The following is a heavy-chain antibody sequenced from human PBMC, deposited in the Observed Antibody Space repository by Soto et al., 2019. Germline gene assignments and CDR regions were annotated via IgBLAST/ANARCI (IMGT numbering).Heavy chain of an antibody. CDR3: AREGYSSGWYMSRPGPVY. Sequence: VQLVESGGGVVQPGRSLRLSCAASGFTFSSYAMHWVRQAPGKGLEWVAVISYDGSNKYYADSVKGRFTISRDNSKNTLYLQMNSLRAEDTAVYYCAREGYSSGWYMSRPGPVYWGQGTLVTVSS. J-gene: IGHJ4*02. D-gene: IGHD6-19*01. V-gene: IGHV3-30-3*01. CDR2: ISYDGSNK. CDR1: GFTFSSYA.